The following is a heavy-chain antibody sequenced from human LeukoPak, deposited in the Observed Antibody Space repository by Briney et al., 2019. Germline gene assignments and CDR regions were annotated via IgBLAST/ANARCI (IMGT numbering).Heavy chain of an antibody. CDR3: ARVWELSFDY. CDR1: EFTVTTDH. D-gene: IGHD1-26*01. Sequence: PGGSLRLSCAASEFTVTTDHMSWVRQAAGKGLECVSVIYSAGSTSHADSVKGRFTISRDNSKNTVHLQMNSLRAEDTAVYYCARVWELSFDYWGQGTLVTVSS. V-gene: IGHV3-53*01. J-gene: IGHJ4*02. CDR2: IYSAGST.